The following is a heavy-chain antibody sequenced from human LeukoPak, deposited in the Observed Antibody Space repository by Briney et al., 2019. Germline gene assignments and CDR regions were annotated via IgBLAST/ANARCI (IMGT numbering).Heavy chain of an antibody. CDR1: GFSFSDAW. Sequence: PGGSLRLSCAASGFSFSDAWMSWVRQIPGKGLEWVGRIESKTDGGTTDYAAPVKGRFTISRDDSKNTLYLQMNSLKTEDTAVYYCTTAGIVVVPAAIRDKILDAFDIWGQGTMVTVSS. V-gene: IGHV3-15*04. CDR3: TTAGIVVVPAAIRDKILDAFDI. J-gene: IGHJ3*02. CDR2: IESKTDGGTT. D-gene: IGHD2-2*02.